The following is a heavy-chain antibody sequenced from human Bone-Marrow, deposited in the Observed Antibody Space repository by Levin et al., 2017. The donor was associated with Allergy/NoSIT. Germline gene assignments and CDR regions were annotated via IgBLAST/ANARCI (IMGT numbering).Heavy chain of an antibody. D-gene: IGHD3-3*01. CDR2: FDPEDGER. J-gene: IGHJ4*02. CDR1: GHTLTELS. V-gene: IGHV1-24*01. CDR3: STPTGDFWSGYHF. Sequence: GESLKISCKVAGHTLTELSIHWVRQAPGKGLEWMGGFDPEDGERKYAEKFQGRVTMTDDTSTDTAYMELSSLGSDDTAVYYCSTPTGDFWSGYHFWGQGTLVTVSS.